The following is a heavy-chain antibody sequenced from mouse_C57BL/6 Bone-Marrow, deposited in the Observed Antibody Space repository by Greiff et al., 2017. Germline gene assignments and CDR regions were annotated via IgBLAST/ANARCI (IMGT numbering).Heavy chain of an antibody. V-gene: IGHV1-50*01. CDR2: IDPSDSYT. D-gene: IGHD2-3*01. Sequence: QVHVKQPGAELVKPGASVKLSCKASGFTFTSYWMQWVKQRPGQGLEWIGEIDPSDSYTNYNQKFKGKATLTVDTSSSTAYMQLSSLTSEDSAVFYCARDGGHWYFDVWGTGTTVTVSS. J-gene: IGHJ1*03. CDR3: ARDGGHWYFDV. CDR1: GFTFTSYW.